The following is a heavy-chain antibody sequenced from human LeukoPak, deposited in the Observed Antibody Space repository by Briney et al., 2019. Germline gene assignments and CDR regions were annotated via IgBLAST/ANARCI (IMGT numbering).Heavy chain of an antibody. CDR3: ARDGAFWSGYPYYFDY. J-gene: IGHJ4*02. V-gene: IGHV3-33*01. D-gene: IGHD3-3*01. CDR1: GFTFSTYG. Sequence: GGSLRLSCAASGFTFSTYGMHWVRQAPGKGLEWVAVIWYDGSNSYYADSVMGRFTISRDNSKNTLYLQMNSLRAEDTAVYYCARDGAFWSGYPYYFDYWGQGTLVTVSS. CDR2: IWYDGSNS.